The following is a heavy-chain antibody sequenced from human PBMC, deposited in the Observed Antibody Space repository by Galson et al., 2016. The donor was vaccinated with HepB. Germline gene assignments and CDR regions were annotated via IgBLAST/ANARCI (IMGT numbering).Heavy chain of an antibody. V-gene: IGHV3-23*01. D-gene: IGHD2-15*01. CDR1: GFTFSSYA. J-gene: IGHJ4*02. Sequence: SLRLSCAASGFTFSSYAMSWVRQAPGKGLEWVSAISNTGGSTYYADSVKGRFTISRDISKNTLDLQMNSLRAEDTAVYYCAKETKPTPKFSLKRQVPVDYFDYWGQGTLVTVSS. CDR2: ISNTGGST. CDR3: AKETKPTPKFSLKRQVPVDYFDY.